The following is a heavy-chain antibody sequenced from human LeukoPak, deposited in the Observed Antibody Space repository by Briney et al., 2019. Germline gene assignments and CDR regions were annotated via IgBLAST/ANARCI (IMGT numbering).Heavy chain of an antibody. V-gene: IGHV4-39*01. CDR3: ARPTTVTTVVPAGDWYFDL. CDR2: IYYSGST. Sequence: SETLSLTCTVSGGSISSSSYYWGWIRQPPGKGLEWIGSIYYSGSTYYNPSLKSRVTIPVDTSKNQFSLKLSSVTAADTAVYYCARPTTVTTVVPAGDWYFDLWGRGTLVTVSS. CDR1: GGSISSSSYY. J-gene: IGHJ2*01. D-gene: IGHD4-17*01.